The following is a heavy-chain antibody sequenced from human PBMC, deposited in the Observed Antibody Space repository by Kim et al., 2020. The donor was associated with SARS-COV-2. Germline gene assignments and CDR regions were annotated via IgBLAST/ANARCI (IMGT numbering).Heavy chain of an antibody. V-gene: IGHV1-69*13. CDR3: ASFDRYGGGYSSPSEIDY. CDR1: GGTFSSYA. D-gene: IGHD6-19*01. J-gene: IGHJ4*02. Sequence: SVKVSCKASGGTFSSYAISWVRQAPGQGLEWMGGIIPIFGTANYAQKFQGRVTITADESTSTAYMELSSLRSEDTAVYYCASFDRYGGGYSSPSEIDYWGQGTLVTVSS. CDR2: IIPIFGTA.